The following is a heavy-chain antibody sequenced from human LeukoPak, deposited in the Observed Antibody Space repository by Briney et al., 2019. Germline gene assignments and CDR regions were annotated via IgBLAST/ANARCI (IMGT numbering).Heavy chain of an antibody. Sequence: PVGSLRLSCAASGFTFRSYAMSWVRQAPGKGLEWVSTISGSGGSTYYTDSVKGRFTISRDNSKNTLYLQMNSLRAEDTAVYYCAKSIVGTTSISRFDFWGQGTLVTVSS. D-gene: IGHD1-26*01. CDR1: GFTFRSYA. V-gene: IGHV3-23*01. CDR2: ISGSGGST. J-gene: IGHJ4*02. CDR3: AKSIVGTTSISRFDF.